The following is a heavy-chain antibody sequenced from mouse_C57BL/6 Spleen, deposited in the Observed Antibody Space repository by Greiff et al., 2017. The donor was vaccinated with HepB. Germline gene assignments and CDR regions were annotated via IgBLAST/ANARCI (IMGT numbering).Heavy chain of an antibody. CDR2: ISSGGDYI. J-gene: IGHJ2*01. V-gene: IGHV5-9-1*02. Sequence: EVKLVESGEGLVKPGGSLKLSCAASGFTFSSYAMSWVRQTPEKRLEWVAYISSGGDYIYYADTVKGRFTISRDNDRNTLYLHMSSLKSEDTAMYYCTREGLGGNYFDYWGQGTTLTVSS. D-gene: IGHD1-1*02. CDR3: TREGLGGNYFDY. CDR1: GFTFSSYA.